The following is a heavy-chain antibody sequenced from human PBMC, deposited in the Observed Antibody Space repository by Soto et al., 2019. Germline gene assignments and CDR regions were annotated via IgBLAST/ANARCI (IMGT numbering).Heavy chain of an antibody. J-gene: IGHJ6*02. CDR3: ARYIPGVRYYGMDV. V-gene: IGHV3-23*01. Sequence: GGSLRLSSAAAGFTFGGYAMKWVRKNPGKGLEWVSLIGESGTPTYYADSVKGRFTISRDNSGNTLFLEMYSLRAEDTAVYYCARYIPGVRYYGMDVWGQGTTVTVSS. CDR2: IGESGTPT. CDR1: GFTFGGYA. D-gene: IGHD2-2*01.